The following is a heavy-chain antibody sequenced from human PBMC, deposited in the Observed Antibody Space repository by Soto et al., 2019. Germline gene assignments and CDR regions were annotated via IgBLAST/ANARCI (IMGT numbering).Heavy chain of an antibody. D-gene: IGHD3-16*01. J-gene: IGHJ3*02. CDR3: AREARFRGMRGAFDI. V-gene: IGHV4-30-4*01. CDR2: IYYSGST. Sequence: PSETLSLTCTVSGGSISSGDYYWSWIRQPPGKGLERIGYIYYSGSTYYNPSLKSRVTISVDTFKNQFSLKLSSVTAADTAVYYCAREARFRGMRGAFDIWGQGTMVTVSS. CDR1: GGSISSGDYY.